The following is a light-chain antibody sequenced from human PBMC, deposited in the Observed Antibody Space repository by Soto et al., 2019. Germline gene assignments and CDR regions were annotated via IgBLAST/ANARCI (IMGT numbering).Light chain of an antibody. CDR3: QHYNDYSWT. J-gene: IGKJ1*01. V-gene: IGKV1-5*03. CDR1: QSISVW. Sequence: DIHMTQSPSTLSASVGDRVTITCRASQSISVWLAWYQQKPGKAPNLLIYKTSSLETGVPSRFSGSGSGTEFPLTISRLQPDDFATYCCQHYNDYSWTFGQGTKVEIK. CDR2: KTS.